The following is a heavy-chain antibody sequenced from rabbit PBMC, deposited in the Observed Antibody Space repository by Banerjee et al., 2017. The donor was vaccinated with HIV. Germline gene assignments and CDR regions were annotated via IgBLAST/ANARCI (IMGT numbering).Heavy chain of an antibody. D-gene: IGHD6-1*01. Sequence: QEQLEESGGDLVKPEGSLTLTCTASGFSFSSSYWIFWVRQAPGKGLEWIACIYAGITGDTYYASWAKGRFTISKTSSTTVTLQMTSLTAADTATYFCARGYGGYATSRLDLWGPGTLVTV. J-gene: IGHJ3*01. CDR3: ARGYGGYATSRLDL. CDR2: IYAGITGDT. V-gene: IGHV1S45*01. CDR1: GFSFSSSYW.